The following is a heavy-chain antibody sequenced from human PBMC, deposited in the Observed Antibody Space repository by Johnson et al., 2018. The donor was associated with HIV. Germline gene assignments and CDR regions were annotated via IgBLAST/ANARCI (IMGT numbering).Heavy chain of an antibody. Sequence: VQLVESGGGLVQPGGSLRLSCAASGFTFSSYAMSWVRQAPGKGLEWVSAISGSGGSTYYADSVKGRFTISRDNSKNTLYLQMNSLRVEDTAVYYCAREARIVVVEPSDAFDIWGQGTMVTVSS. CDR1: GFTFSSYA. CDR3: AREARIVVVEPSDAFDI. CDR2: ISGSGGST. J-gene: IGHJ3*02. V-gene: IGHV3-23*04. D-gene: IGHD3-22*01.